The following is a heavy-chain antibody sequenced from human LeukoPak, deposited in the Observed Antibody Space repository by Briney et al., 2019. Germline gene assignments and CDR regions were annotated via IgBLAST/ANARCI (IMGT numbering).Heavy chain of an antibody. Sequence: ASVKVSCRASGGTFSSYAISWVRQAPGQGLEWMGGIIPIFGTANYAQKFQGRVTITADESTSTAYMELSSLRSEDTAVYYCARAATSYYYYYGMDVWGQGTTVTVSS. CDR1: GGTFSSYA. CDR3: ARAATSYYYYYGMDV. J-gene: IGHJ6*02. CDR2: IIPIFGTA. V-gene: IGHV1-69*13. D-gene: IGHD2-15*01.